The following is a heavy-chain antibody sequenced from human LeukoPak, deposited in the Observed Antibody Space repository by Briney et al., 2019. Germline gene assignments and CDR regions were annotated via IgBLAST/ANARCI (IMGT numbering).Heavy chain of an antibody. Sequence: GGSLRLSCAASGFTFDDYAMHWVRQAPGKGLEWVSLITWDGGSTYYADSVKGRFTISRDNSKNSLYLQMNSLRAEDTALYYCAKDALAVAGTFSNFDYWGQGTLVTVSS. CDR3: AKDALAVAGTFSNFDY. D-gene: IGHD6-19*01. CDR2: ITWDGGST. J-gene: IGHJ4*02. CDR1: GFTFDDYA. V-gene: IGHV3-43D*03.